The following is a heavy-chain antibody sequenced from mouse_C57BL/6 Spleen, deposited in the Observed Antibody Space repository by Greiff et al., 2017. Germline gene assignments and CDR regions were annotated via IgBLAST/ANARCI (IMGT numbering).Heavy chain of an antibody. D-gene: IGHD1-1*01. CDR2: IDPNSGGT. Sequence: VQLQQSGAELVKPGASVKLSCKASGYTFTSYWMHWVKQRPGRGLEWIGRIDPNSGGTKYNEKFKSKATLTVDTPSSTAYMQLSSLTSEDSAVYYCARETVVATARPMDYWGQGTSVTVSS. V-gene: IGHV1-72*01. CDR3: ARETVVATARPMDY. CDR1: GYTFTSYW. J-gene: IGHJ4*01.